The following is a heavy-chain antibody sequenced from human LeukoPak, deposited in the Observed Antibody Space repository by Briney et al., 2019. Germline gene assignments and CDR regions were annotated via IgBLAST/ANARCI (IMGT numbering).Heavy chain of an antibody. CDR1: GGSISSGSYY. J-gene: IGHJ3*02. Sequence: PSETLSLTCTVSGGSISSGSYYWNWIRQPAGKGLEWIGRIYTSGSTNYNPSLKSRVTISVDTSKNQFSLKLSSVTAADTAVYYCAIGGAFDIWGQGTMVTVSS. CDR3: AIGGAFDI. V-gene: IGHV4-61*02. CDR2: IYTSGST. D-gene: IGHD3-16*01.